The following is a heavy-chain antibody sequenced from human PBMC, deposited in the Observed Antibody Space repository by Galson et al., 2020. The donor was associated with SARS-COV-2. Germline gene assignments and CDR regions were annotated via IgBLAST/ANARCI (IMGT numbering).Heavy chain of an antibody. CDR3: ARGRVVVAAYPGWFDP. Sequence: SQTLSLTCTVAGGSISNGDYYWSWIRQRPGKGLEGIGYIYYSGSTYYNPSLKRRVTLSVDTSKNQFSLKLSSVTAADTAVYYCARGRVVVAAYPGWFDPWGQGTLVTVSS. J-gene: IGHJ5*02. CDR2: IYYSGST. D-gene: IGHD2-15*01. V-gene: IGHV4-30-4*01. CDR1: GGSISNGDYY.